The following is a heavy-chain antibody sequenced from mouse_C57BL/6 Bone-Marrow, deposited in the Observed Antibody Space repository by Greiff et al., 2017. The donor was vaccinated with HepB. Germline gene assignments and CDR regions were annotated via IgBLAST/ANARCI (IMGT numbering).Heavy chain of an antibody. V-gene: IGHV1-82*01. CDR1: GYAFSSSW. J-gene: IGHJ3*01. Sequence: QVQLKQSGPELVKPGASVKISCKASGYAFSSSWMNWVKQRPGKGLEWIGRIYPGDGDTNYNGKFKGKATLTADKSSSTAYMQLSSLTSEDSSVYFCESGLGRGAYWGQGTLVTVSA. CDR2: IYPGDGDT. D-gene: IGHD4-1*01. CDR3: ESGLGRGAY.